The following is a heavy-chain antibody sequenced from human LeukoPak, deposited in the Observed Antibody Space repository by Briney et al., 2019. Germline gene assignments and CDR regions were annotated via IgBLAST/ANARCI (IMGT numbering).Heavy chain of an antibody. CDR3: AKVKVRGVIISSVWDY. CDR2: IYSGGST. J-gene: IGHJ4*02. CDR1: GFTVSSNY. V-gene: IGHV3-53*05. D-gene: IGHD3-10*01. Sequence: GGSLRLSCAASGFTVSSNYMSWVRQAPGKGLEWVSVIYSGGSTYYADSVKGRFTISRDNSKNTLYLQMNSLRAEDTAVYYCAKVKVRGVIISSVWDYWGQGTLVTVSS.